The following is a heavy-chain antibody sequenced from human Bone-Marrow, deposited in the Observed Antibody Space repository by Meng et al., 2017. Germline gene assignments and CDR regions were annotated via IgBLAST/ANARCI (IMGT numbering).Heavy chain of an antibody. CDR3: ARDVLAVAANWFDP. D-gene: IGHD6-19*01. CDR2: ISYDGSNK. V-gene: IGHV3-30*01. J-gene: IGHJ5*02. CDR1: GFTFSSYA. Sequence: VMVVQSGAEVKKPGASVKVSCKASGFTFSSYAMHWVRQATGKGLEWVAVISYDGSNKYYAASVKGRFTISRDNSKNTLYLQMNSLRAEDTAVYYCARDVLAVAANWFDPWGQGTLVTVSS.